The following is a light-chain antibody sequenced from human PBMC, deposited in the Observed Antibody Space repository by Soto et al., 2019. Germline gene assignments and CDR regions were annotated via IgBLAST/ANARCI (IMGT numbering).Light chain of an antibody. V-gene: IGLV2-14*01. CDR3: LSYTNSSSWV. J-gene: IGLJ3*02. Sequence: QSALTQPASVSGSPGRSITISCIGTSSDIGGYNYVSWYQHHPGKAPRLMIYEVNNRPSGVSNRLSGSKSGNTASLTISGLQAEDEADYYCLSYTNSSSWVFGGGTKLTVL. CDR1: SSDIGGYNY. CDR2: EVN.